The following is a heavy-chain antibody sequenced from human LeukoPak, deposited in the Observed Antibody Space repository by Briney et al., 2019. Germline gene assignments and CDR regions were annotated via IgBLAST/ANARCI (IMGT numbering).Heavy chain of an antibody. D-gene: IGHD3-9*01. CDR2: MNPNSGNT. J-gene: IGHJ6*02. CDR1: GYTFTSYD. CDR3: AREFAKYYDILTGYYTGYYYYGMDV. Sequence: GASVKVSCKASGYTFTSYDINWVRQATGQGLEWMGWMNPNSGNTGYAQKFQGGVTMTRNTSISTAYMELSSLRSEDTAVYYCAREFAKYYDILTGYYTGYYYYGMDVWGQGTTVTVSS. V-gene: IGHV1-8*01.